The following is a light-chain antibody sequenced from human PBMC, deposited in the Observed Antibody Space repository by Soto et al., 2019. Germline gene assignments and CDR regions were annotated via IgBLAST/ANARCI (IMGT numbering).Light chain of an antibody. CDR2: AAS. J-gene: IGKJ3*01. Sequence: DIQMTQSPSSVSASVGDRVTITCLASHGVGSWCAWYQQKPGKAPKLLIAAASSLHNGVPSRFSGSGSGTDFTLTISSQQPEDFANYYGQPANSLPFTFGPGTKVDIK. V-gene: IGKV1-12*01. CDR3: QPANSLPFT. CDR1: HGVGSW.